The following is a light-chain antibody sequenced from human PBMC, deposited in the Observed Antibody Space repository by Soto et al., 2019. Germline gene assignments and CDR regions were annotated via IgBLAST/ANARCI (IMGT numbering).Light chain of an antibody. J-gene: IGKJ1*01. Sequence: EFELTQSPGTLSLCPGERATLSCRASQTVRNNYLAWYQQKPGQTPKVLIYRASTRATGIPDRFSGSGSGTDFTLTISRLEPEDFAVYYCQLYGTSPKTLGQGTKVDI. CDR3: QLYGTSPKT. CDR1: QTVRNNY. CDR2: RAS. V-gene: IGKV3-20*01.